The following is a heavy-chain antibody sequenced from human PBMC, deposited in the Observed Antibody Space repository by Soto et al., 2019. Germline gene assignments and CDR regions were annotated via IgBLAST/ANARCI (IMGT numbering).Heavy chain of an antibody. J-gene: IGHJ3*01. CDR3: AGENVGWDAFDV. Sequence: QVQLQESGPGLVKPSQTLSLTCTVSGGPVTSTDYYWSWLRQHPGKGLEWIGYIYYRGGTYYTPSLQSRLTISLDTSKNHFSLRLDSVTAADSAMYFCAGENVGWDAFDVWGQGTMVTVSS. CDR2: IYYRGGT. V-gene: IGHV4-31*03. CDR1: GGPVTSTDYY. D-gene: IGHD1-1*01.